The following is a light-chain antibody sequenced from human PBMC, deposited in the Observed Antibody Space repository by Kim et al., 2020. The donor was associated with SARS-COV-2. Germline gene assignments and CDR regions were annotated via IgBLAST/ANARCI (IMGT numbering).Light chain of an antibody. Sequence: QWVTISCPGSSSNIGAGYDVHWYQQLPGPAPKLLIYGNSNRPSGVPDRFSGSKSGTSASLAITGLQAEDEADYYCQSYDSSLSGVVFGGGTKLTVL. CDR3: QSYDSSLSGVV. J-gene: IGLJ2*01. CDR1: SSNIGAGYD. V-gene: IGLV1-40*01. CDR2: GNS.